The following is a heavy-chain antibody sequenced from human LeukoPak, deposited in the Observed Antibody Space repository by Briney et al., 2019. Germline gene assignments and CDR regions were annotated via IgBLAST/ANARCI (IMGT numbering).Heavy chain of an antibody. CDR1: GYTFTSYG. CDR3: ARGQRRVDYSNDGFDI. V-gene: IGHV1-18*01. D-gene: IGHD2-2*01. CDR2: ISAYNGNT. J-gene: IGHJ3*02. Sequence: GASVKVSCKASGYTFTSYGISWVRQAPGQGLEWMGWISAYNGNTNYAQKLQGRVTMTTDTSTSTAYMELRSLRSDDTAVYYCARGQRRVDYSNDGFDIWGQGTMVTVSS.